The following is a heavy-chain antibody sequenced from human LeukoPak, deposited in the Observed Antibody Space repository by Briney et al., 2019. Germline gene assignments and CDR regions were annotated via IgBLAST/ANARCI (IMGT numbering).Heavy chain of an antibody. D-gene: IGHD1-14*01. CDR1: GFSFSSYA. J-gene: IGHJ3*01. V-gene: IGHV3-23*01. Sequence: GGSLRLSCAASGFSFSSYAMSWVRQAPGKGLEWVSGISAGGATTHYADSVKGRFTMSRDNSKKTVYLQMNSLRAEDTAIYYCAKGKVNHDGAFDFWGQGTMVTVSS. CDR3: AKGKVNHDGAFDF. CDR2: ISAGGATT.